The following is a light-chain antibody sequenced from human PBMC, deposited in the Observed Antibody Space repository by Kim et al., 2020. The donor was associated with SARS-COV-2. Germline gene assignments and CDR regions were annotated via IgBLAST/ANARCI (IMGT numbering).Light chain of an antibody. CDR1: QGIRND. Sequence: DIQMTQSPSSLSASVGDRVNITCRAGQGIRNDLVWYQQKPGKAPKRLIYAASSLQSGVPSRFSGSGSGTEFTLTISSLQTEDFATYYCLQHNSYPWTFGQGTKVDIK. CDR2: AAS. CDR3: LQHNSYPWT. J-gene: IGKJ1*01. V-gene: IGKV1-17*01.